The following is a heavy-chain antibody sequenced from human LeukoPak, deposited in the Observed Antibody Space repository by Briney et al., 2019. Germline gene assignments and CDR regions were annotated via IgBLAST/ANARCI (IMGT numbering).Heavy chain of an antibody. CDR2: IDPGDSDT. CDR3: ARSAWQQLEKSDY. Sequence: GESLKISCKGSGYSFTSYWIGWVRQMPGKGLEWMGIIDPGDSDTRYSPSFQGQVTISADKSISTAYLQWSSLKASDTAMYYCARSAWQQLEKSDYWGQGTLVTVSS. CDR1: GYSFTSYW. D-gene: IGHD6-13*01. J-gene: IGHJ4*02. V-gene: IGHV5-51*01.